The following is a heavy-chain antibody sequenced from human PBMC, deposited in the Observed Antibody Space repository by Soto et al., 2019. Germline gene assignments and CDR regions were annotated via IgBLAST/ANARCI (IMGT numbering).Heavy chain of an antibody. V-gene: IGHV3-33*01. CDR3: AREYGTGGCFDP. J-gene: IGHJ5*02. CDR1: GFTFSSYG. Sequence: QVQLVESGGGVVQPGRSLRLSFAASGFTFSSYGMHWVRQAPGKGLEWVAVIWYDGSNKYYADSVKGRFTISRDNSKNTLYLQMNSLRAEDTAVYYCAREYGTGGCFDPWGQGTLVTVSS. CDR2: IWYDGSNK. D-gene: IGHD1-26*01.